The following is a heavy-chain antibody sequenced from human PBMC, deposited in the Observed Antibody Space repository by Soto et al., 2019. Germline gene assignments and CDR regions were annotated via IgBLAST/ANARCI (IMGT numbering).Heavy chain of an antibody. J-gene: IGHJ6*03. CDR3: AKGGYSYAREGDGYYMDV. CDR1: GFTFSSYA. V-gene: IGHV3-23*01. D-gene: IGHD5-18*01. CDR2: ISGSGGST. Sequence: GGSLRLSCAASGFTFSSYAMSWVRQAPGKGLEWVSAISGSGGSTYYADSVKGRFTISRDNSKNTLYLQMNSLRAEDTAVYYCAKGGYSYAREGDGYYMDVWGKGTTVTVSS.